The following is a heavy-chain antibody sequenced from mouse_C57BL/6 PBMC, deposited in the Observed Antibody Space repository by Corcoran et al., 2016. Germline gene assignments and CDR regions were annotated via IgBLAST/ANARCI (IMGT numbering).Heavy chain of an antibody. Sequence: QVTLKESGPGILQSSQTLSLTCSFSGFSLSTSGMGVSWIRQPSGKGLEWLAHIYWDDDKRYNPSLKSRLTISKDTSRNQVFLKITSVDTADTATYYCARRAPYYYGSNWYFDVWGTGTTVTVSS. D-gene: IGHD1-1*01. CDR3: ARRAPYYYGSNWYFDV. CDR1: GFSLSTSGMG. J-gene: IGHJ1*03. V-gene: IGHV8-12*01. CDR2: IYWDDDK.